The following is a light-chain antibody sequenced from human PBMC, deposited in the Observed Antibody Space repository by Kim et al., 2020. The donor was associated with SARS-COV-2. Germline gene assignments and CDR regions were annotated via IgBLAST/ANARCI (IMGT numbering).Light chain of an antibody. V-gene: IGLV2-8*01. CDR3: SSYAGSNNYV. CDR2: EVS. CDR1: SDDVGGYNY. J-gene: IGLJ1*01. Sequence: GQYGTISSTGPSDDVGGYNYCSCYQQHPGKAPKLMIYEVSKRPSGVPDRFSGSKSGNTASLTVSWLQAEDEADYYCSSYAGSNNYVFGTGTKVTVL.